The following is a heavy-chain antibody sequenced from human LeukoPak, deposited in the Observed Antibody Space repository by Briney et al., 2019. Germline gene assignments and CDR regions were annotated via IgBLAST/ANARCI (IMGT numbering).Heavy chain of an antibody. CDR1: GGTFSNFA. D-gene: IGHD1-26*01. V-gene: IGHV3-23*01. CDR3: AAAPSGNYELDY. J-gene: IGHJ4*02. CDR2: ISASGGKT. Sequence: HPGGSLRLSCAASGGTFSNFAMHWVRQALGKGLEWVSAISASGGKTYYADSVKGRFTISRDNSKNTLYLQVDSLRAEDTAVYYCAAAPSGNYELDYWGQGTLVTVSS.